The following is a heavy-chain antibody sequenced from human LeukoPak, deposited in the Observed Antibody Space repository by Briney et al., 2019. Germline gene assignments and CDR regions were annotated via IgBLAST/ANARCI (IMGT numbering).Heavy chain of an antibody. Sequence: ASVKVSCKASGYTFSSYYMHWARQAPGQGLEWMGIINPSGGSTSYAQKFQGRITMTRDTSTSTVYMELNSLRAEDTAVYYCAKVKRRYSYGPYDAFDIWGQGTMVTVSS. D-gene: IGHD5-18*01. CDR2: INPSGGST. CDR3: AKVKRRYSYGPYDAFDI. J-gene: IGHJ3*02. CDR1: GYTFSSYY. V-gene: IGHV1-46*01.